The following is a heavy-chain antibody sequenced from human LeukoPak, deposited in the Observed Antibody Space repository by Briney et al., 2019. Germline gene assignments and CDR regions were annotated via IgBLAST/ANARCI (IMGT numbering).Heavy chain of an antibody. J-gene: IGHJ4*02. CDR3: ARHHDYDNSGYYYFDH. CDR2: INTNTGNP. V-gene: IGHV7-4-1*01. CDR1: GYTFINYA. D-gene: IGHD3-22*01. Sequence: ASVKVSCKASGYTFINYAINWVRQAPGQGLEWMGWINTNTGNPTYAQGFTGRFVFSLDTSVSTAYLQIFSLKAEDTAVYYCARHHDYDNSGYYYFDHWGQGTLVTVSS.